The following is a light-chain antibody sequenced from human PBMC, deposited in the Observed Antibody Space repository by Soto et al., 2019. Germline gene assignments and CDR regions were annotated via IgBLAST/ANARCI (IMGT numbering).Light chain of an antibody. CDR3: QHYTCYSEA. CDR1: ESHSSW. Sequence: GDRVTITCRGSESHSSWLAWYQQKPGKAPKLLIYDASRWESGVPSWFSGSGSGRAFTPTTSSLQPDDVATSYCQHYTCYSEAFGQGTKVDI. CDR2: DAS. V-gene: IGKV1-5*01. J-gene: IGKJ1*01.